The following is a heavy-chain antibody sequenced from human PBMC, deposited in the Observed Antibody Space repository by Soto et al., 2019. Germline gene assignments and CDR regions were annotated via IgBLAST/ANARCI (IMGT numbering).Heavy chain of an antibody. D-gene: IGHD5-18*01. CDR1: GFTFGDYA. J-gene: IGHJ4*02. CDR2: IRSKAYGETT. Sequence: PGGSLRLSCTSSGFTFGDYAMSWVRQAPGKGREWVGFIRSKAYGETTEYAASVKSRFTNTRDDSNSMAYRQMTSVKTEVKAGYYCTRDISWDTARDTTGFDYWGQGTLVTVSS. CDR3: TRDISWDTARDTTGFDY. V-gene: IGHV3-49*04.